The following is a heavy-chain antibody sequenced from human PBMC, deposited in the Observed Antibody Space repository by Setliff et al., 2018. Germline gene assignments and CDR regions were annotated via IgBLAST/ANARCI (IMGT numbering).Heavy chain of an antibody. CDR2: IGGRGIST. CDR3: ARVYAYSYGFDS. CDR1: GFTFGDFA. Sequence: HPGGSLRLSCAASGFTFGDFAMTWVRQAPGKGLEWVSGIGGRGISTYYADSVKGRFIISRDNSENTLYLQMNSLRAEDTAIYYCARVYAYSYGFDSWGQGTQVTVSS. J-gene: IGHJ4*02. D-gene: IGHD5-18*01. V-gene: IGHV3-23*01.